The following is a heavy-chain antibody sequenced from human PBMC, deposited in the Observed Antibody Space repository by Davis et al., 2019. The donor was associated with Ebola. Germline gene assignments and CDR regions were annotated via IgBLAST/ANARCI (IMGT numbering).Heavy chain of an antibody. CDR1: GYTFTTYG. CDR2: ISGYSGNT. Sequence: AASVKVSCKASGYTFTTYGVSWVRQAPGQGLEWMGWISGYSGNTNYAQKFQGRVTMTTDTSTTTAYMELRSLRSDDTAVYYCAFNRGYGVWFDPWGQGTQVTVSS. V-gene: IGHV1-18*04. D-gene: IGHD3-3*01. J-gene: IGHJ5*02. CDR3: AFNRGYGVWFDP.